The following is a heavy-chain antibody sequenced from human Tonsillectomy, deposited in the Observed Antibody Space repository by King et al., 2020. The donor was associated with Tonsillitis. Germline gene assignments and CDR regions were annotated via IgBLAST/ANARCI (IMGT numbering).Heavy chain of an antibody. CDR3: ARAAGFMVPPNWFDP. D-gene: IGHD4/OR15-4a*01. V-gene: IGHV3-11*01. CDR2: MTNSGGNA. Sequence: VQLVESGGGLVKAGGSLRLSCAASGFIFSDFYMTWIRQAPGKGLEWVAYMTNSGGNAYYADSVKGRFTISRDNAKNSLYLQMNSLRVEDTAVYYCARAAGFMVPPNWFDPWGQGTLVTVSS. CDR1: GFIFSDFY. J-gene: IGHJ5*02.